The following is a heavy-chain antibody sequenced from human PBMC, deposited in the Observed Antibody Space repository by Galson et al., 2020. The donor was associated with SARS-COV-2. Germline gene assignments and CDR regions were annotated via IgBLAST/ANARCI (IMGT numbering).Heavy chain of an antibody. CDR3: ARDPVDVRGAN. CDR2: IIPIFGST. Sequence: SVKVSCKAFGGSFASYAISWVRQAPGQGLEWMGSIIPIFGSTIYARKFQGRVTLSADRITSTAYMELSSLKSGDTAVYFCARDPVDVRGANWGQGTLVIVSS. D-gene: IGHD2-8*01. V-gene: IGHV1-69*06. J-gene: IGHJ4*02. CDR1: GGSFASYA.